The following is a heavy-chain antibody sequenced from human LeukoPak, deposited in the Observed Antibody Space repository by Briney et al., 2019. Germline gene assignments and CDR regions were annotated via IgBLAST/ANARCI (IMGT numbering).Heavy chain of an antibody. CDR2: ISSDGSST. Sequence: GGSLRLSCAASGFTFSSYWMHWVRQAPGKGLVWVSRISSDGSSTTYADSVKGRFTISRDNAKNSLNLQMNSLRAEDTAVYYCARDRLFGNLPDYWGQGTLVTVSS. D-gene: IGHD1-7*01. J-gene: IGHJ4*02. CDR3: ARDRLFGNLPDY. CDR1: GFTFSSYW. V-gene: IGHV3-74*01.